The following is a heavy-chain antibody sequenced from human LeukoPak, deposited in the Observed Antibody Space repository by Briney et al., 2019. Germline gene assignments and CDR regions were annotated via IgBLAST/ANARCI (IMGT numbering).Heavy chain of an antibody. CDR2: IYYSGST. D-gene: IGHD3-22*01. Sequence: PSETLSLTCTVSGGSISSGGYYWSCIRQHPGKGLEWIGYIYYSGSTYYNPSLKSRVTISVDTSKNQFSLKLSSVTAADTAVYYCARVDYYDISFDYWGQGTLVTVSS. CDR3: ARVDYYDISFDY. CDR1: GGSISSGGYY. J-gene: IGHJ4*02. V-gene: IGHV4-31*03.